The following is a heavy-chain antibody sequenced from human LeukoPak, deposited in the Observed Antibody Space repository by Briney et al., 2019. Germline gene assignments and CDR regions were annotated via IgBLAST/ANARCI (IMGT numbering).Heavy chain of an antibody. V-gene: IGHV3-49*04. Sequence: GGSLRLSCTTSGVRFGDYAMSWVRQAPGKGLEWVGFIRSKADGGTTEYAASVKGRFSISRDDSKSIAYLQMNSLETEDTAVYLCAIDLVGAALYYYYGMDVWGQGTTLTVSS. CDR1: GVRFGDYA. D-gene: IGHD1-26*01. J-gene: IGHJ6*02. CDR2: IRSKADGGTT. CDR3: AIDLVGAALYYYYGMDV.